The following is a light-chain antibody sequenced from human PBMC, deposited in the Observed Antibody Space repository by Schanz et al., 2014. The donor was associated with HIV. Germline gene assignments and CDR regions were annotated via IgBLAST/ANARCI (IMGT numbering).Light chain of an antibody. CDR2: DVS. V-gene: IGLV2-14*03. Sequence: QSALTQPASVSGSPGQSITVSCSGASSDVRYSSFISWYQQQPGRPPKLIIYDVSHRPSGVSDRFSASKTGETASLTISGLRAEDEAEYCCSTCTSSKSWVFGGGTQLTFL. CDR3: STCTSSKSWV. CDR1: SSDVRYSSF. J-gene: IGLJ3*02.